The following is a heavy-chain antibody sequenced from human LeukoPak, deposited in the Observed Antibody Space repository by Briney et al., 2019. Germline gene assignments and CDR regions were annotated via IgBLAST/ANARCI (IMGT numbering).Heavy chain of an antibody. Sequence: GGSLRLSCAASGFTFDDYAMHWVRQAPGKGLEWVSLISWDGGSTYYADSVKGRFTISRDNSKSSLYLQMNSLRAEDTDLYYCAKDFTAEYVWGSYSYGYYGMDVWGKGTTVTVSS. V-gene: IGHV3-43D*04. J-gene: IGHJ6*04. D-gene: IGHD3-16*01. CDR1: GFTFDDYA. CDR3: AKDFTAEYVWGSYSYGYYGMDV. CDR2: ISWDGGST.